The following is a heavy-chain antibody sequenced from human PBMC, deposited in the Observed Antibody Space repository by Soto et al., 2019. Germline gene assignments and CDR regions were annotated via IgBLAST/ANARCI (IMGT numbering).Heavy chain of an antibody. Sequence: PGGSLRLSCAASGFTFSSYAMHWVRQAPGKGLEWVAVISYDGSDKYYADSVKGRFTISRDNSKNTLYLQMNSLRAEDTAVYYCARDLKVYGGYYYYGMDVWGQGTTVTVSS. D-gene: IGHD2-8*01. V-gene: IGHV3-30-3*01. CDR2: ISYDGSDK. CDR3: ARDLKVYGGYYYYGMDV. CDR1: GFTFSSYA. J-gene: IGHJ6*02.